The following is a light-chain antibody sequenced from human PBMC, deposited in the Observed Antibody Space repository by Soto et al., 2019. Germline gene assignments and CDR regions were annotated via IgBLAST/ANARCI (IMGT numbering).Light chain of an antibody. Sequence: DIQMTQSPSTLSASVGDRVTITCRASQSISNWLAWYQQKPGKAPKLLIYKASSLESGVPSRFSGSGSGTEFTLTISGLQPDDFATYYCQQYNSYWTFGLGTKVEIK. CDR1: QSISNW. CDR3: QQYNSYWT. CDR2: KAS. V-gene: IGKV1-5*03. J-gene: IGKJ1*01.